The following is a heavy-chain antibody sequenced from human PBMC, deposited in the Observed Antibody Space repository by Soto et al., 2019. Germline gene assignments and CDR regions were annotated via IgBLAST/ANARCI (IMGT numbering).Heavy chain of an antibody. D-gene: IGHD3-3*02. J-gene: IGHJ6*02. Sequence: QVQLVQSGAEVKKPGSSVKVSCKASGGTFRTSAISWVRQAPGQGFEWVGGIMPVFRRPKYAENFQGRVSISADKSTSTAYMELSSLRSDNTAVYYCARDKDRPQLGGNYYYILDVWGQGTAVTVSS. CDR2: IMPVFRRP. CDR1: GGTFRTSA. CDR3: ARDKDRPQLGGNYYYILDV. V-gene: IGHV1-69*14.